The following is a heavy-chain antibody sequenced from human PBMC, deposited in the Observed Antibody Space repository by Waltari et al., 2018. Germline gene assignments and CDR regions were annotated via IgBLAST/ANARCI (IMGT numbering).Heavy chain of an antibody. J-gene: IGHJ3*02. CDR2: IYPGDSDT. CDR3: ARHKSFRGAFDI. CDR1: GYSFTHYW. V-gene: IGHV5-51*01. Sequence: VQLVQSGAEVKKPGESLTTPCTGSGYSFTHYWSGWVGQMPGKGLEWMGIIYPGDSDTRYSPSFQGQVTISADKSISTAYLQWSSLKASDTAMYYCARHKSFRGAFDIWGQGTMVTVSS.